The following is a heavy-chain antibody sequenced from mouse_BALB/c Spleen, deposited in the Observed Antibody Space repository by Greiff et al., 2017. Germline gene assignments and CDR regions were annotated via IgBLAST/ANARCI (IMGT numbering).Heavy chain of an antibody. D-gene: IGHD2-4*01. CDR1: GFTFSSYG. CDR2: INSNGGST. J-gene: IGHJ3*01. CDR3: ASHYDGFAY. Sequence: EVMLVESGGGLVQPGGSLKLSCAASGFTFSSYGMSWVRQTPDKRLELVATINSNGGSTYYPDSVKGRFTISRDNAKNTLYLQMSSLKSEDTAMYYCASHYDGFAYWGQGTLVTVSA. V-gene: IGHV5-6-3*01.